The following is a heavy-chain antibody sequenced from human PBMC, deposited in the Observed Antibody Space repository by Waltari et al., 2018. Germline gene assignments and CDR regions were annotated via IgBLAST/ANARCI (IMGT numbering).Heavy chain of an antibody. CDR2: IKSKTDCGTT. J-gene: IGHJ6*02. D-gene: IGHD2-21*01. V-gene: IGHV3-15*01. CDR1: GFTFSNAW. Sequence: EVQLVESGGGLVKPGGSLRLSCAASGFTFSNAWMSWVRQAPGKGLEWVGRIKSKTDCGTTDDAAPVKDRFTISRDDSKNTLYLQMNSLKTEDTAVYYCTTVGAYCGGDCRYYYYYYGMDVWGQGTTVTVSS. CDR3: TTVGAYCGGDCRYYYYYYGMDV.